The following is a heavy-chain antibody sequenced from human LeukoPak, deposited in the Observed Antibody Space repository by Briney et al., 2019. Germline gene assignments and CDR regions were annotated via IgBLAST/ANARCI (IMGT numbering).Heavy chain of an antibody. D-gene: IGHD1-14*01. CDR2: IYHSGHT. Sequence: PSETLSLTCTVSDDSIGSSTYYWGWIRQPPGKGLEWIGGIYHSGHTFYNPSLKSRVTISVETSKNQFSLKLNSVTAADTAVYYCAKEGTVRWFDPWGQGTLVTVSS. CDR1: DDSIGSSTYY. V-gene: IGHV4-39*07. CDR3: AKEGTVRWFDP. J-gene: IGHJ5*02.